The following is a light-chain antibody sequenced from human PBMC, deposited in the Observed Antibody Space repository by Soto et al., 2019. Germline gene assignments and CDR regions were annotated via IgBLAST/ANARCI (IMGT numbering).Light chain of an antibody. J-gene: IGLJ2*01. CDR2: EVS. CDR3: SSYTTSSTVL. V-gene: IGLV2-14*01. Sequence: QSALTQPASVSGSPGQSITISYTGTSSDIGGYNYVSWYQQHPGKAPKLMIYEVSNRPSGVSNRFSGSKSGNTASLTISGLQAEDEADYYCSSYTTSSTVLFAGGTKLTVL. CDR1: SSDIGGYNY.